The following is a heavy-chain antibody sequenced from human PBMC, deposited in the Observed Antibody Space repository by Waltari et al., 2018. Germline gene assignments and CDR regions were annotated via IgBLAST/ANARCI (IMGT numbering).Heavy chain of an antibody. CDR1: GFTFSSYS. CDR3: APALIPTIFGVVHDAFDI. D-gene: IGHD3-3*01. V-gene: IGHV3-48*04. Sequence: EVQLVESGGGLVQPGGSLRLSCAASGFTFSSYSMNWVRQATGKGLEWVSYISRSSSTISDADCVKGRLTISRDNANNSLHLQMNSLRAEDTAVYYCAPALIPTIFGVVHDAFDIWGQGTMVTVSS. J-gene: IGHJ3*02. CDR2: ISRSSSTI.